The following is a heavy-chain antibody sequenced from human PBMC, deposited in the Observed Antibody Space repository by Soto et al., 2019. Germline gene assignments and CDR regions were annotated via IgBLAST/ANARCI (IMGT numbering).Heavy chain of an antibody. CDR1: GGTFSSYT. V-gene: IGHV1-69*08. J-gene: IGHJ4*02. CDR3: ARERLRGGFDY. D-gene: IGHD3-10*01. Sequence: QVQLVQSGAEVKKPGSSVKVSCKASGGTFSSYTISWVRQAPGQGLEWMGRIIPILALANYAQKFQGRVTITADKSTSTAYMELSSLRSEDTAVYYCARERLRGGFDYWGQGTLVNVSS. CDR2: IIPILALA.